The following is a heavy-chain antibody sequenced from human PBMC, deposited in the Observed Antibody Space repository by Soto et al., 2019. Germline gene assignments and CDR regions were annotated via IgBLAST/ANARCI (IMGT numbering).Heavy chain of an antibody. J-gene: IGHJ4*02. CDR3: ARGWLLEPWMY. V-gene: IGHV3-21*01. CDR1: GFIFSSYT. D-gene: IGHD5-12*01. Sequence: EVQLVESGGGLVKPGGSLRLSCAASGFIFSSYTMNWVRQAPGKGLEWVSSISASSTYISYADSLKGRFTISRDNAYNPLYLQMNSLRAEDTAVYYCARGWLLEPWMYWGQGTLVTVSS. CDR2: ISASSTYI.